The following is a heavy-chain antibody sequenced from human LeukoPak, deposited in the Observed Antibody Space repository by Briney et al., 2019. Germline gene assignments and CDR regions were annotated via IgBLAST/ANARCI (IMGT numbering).Heavy chain of an antibody. Sequence: SETLSLTCTVSGGSISSYYWSWIRQPPGKGLEWIGYISYSGSANYNPSLRSRVTISVDTSKNQFSLKLTSVTAADTAVYYCTSGFAPYTSWGQGTLVTVSS. CDR1: GGSISSYY. J-gene: IGHJ4*02. CDR3: TSGFAPYTS. V-gene: IGHV4-59*01. D-gene: IGHD6-25*01. CDR2: ISYSGSA.